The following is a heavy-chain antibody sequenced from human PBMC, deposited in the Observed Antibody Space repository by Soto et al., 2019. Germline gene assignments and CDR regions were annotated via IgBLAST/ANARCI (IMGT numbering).Heavy chain of an antibody. V-gene: IGHV3-30*18. Sequence: QVQLVESGGGVVQPGRSLRLSCAASGFTFSSYGMHWVRQDPGKGLEWVAVISYDGSNKYYADSGKGRFTISGDNSKTTLYLRMNSPRAEDTAVYYCAKGEDDSGSSYLDYWGQGNLVTVSS. J-gene: IGHJ4*02. CDR1: GFTFSSYG. CDR3: AKGEDDSGSSYLDY. CDR2: ISYDGSNK. D-gene: IGHD3-10*01.